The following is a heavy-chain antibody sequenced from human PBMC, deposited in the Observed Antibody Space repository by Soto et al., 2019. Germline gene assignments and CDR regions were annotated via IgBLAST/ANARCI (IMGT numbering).Heavy chain of an antibody. CDR1: GVTFSSYS. J-gene: IGHJ4*02. CDR2: MSYDGTSK. Sequence: HVQLVESGGGVVQPGRSLRLSCAASGVTFSSYSMHWVRQAPGKGLEWVAAMSYDGTSKYFADSVKGRFTISRDNSKNTLSLQMNSLGAEDSAVYYCARGRTVRDHDDFDLWGQGTLVTVSS. CDR3: ARGRTVRDHDDFDL. V-gene: IGHV3-30-3*01. D-gene: IGHD2-21*01.